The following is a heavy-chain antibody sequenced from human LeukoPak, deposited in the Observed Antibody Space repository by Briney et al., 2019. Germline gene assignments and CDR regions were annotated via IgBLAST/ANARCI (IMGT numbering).Heavy chain of an antibody. V-gene: IGHV1-18*01. D-gene: IGHD4-17*01. CDR1: GYTFTSYG. CDR3: ARVDYGDYDNY. J-gene: IGHJ4*02. CDR2: ISAYNGNT. Sequence: ASVKVSCKASGYTFTSYGISWVRQAPGQGLEWMGWISAYNGNTNYAQKLQGRVTMTTDTSTSTAYMELSRLRSDDTAVYYCARVDYGDYDNYWGQGTLVTVSS.